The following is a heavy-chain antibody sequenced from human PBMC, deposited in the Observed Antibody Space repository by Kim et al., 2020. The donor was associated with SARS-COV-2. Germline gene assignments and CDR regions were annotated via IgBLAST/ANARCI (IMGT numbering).Heavy chain of an antibody. V-gene: IGHV4-34*01. CDR1: GGSFSGYY. Sequence: SETLSLTCAVYGGSFSGYYWSWIRQPPGKGLEWIGEINHSGSTNYNPSLKSRVTISVDTSKNQFSLKLSSVTAADTAVYYCASEYSSSSGLDYWGQGTLVTVSS. CDR2: INHSGST. D-gene: IGHD6-6*01. J-gene: IGHJ4*02. CDR3: ASEYSSSSGLDY.